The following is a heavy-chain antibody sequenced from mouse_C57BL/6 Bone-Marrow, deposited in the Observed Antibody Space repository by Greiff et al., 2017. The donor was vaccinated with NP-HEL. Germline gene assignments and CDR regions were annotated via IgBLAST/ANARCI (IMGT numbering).Heavy chain of an antibody. Sequence: QVQLQQSGPGLVAPSQSLSITCTVSGFSLTSYAISWVRQPPGKGLEWLGVIWTGGGTNYNSALKSRLSISKDNSKSQVFLKMNSLQTDDTARYYCASLYGNLAWFAYWGQGTLVTVSA. D-gene: IGHD2-1*01. V-gene: IGHV2-9-1*01. CDR1: GFSLTSYA. CDR2: IWTGGGT. J-gene: IGHJ3*01. CDR3: ASLYGNLAWFAY.